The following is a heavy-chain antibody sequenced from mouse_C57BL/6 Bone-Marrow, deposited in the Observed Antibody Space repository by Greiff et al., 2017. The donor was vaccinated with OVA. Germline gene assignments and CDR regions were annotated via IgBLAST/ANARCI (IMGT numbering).Heavy chain of an antibody. Sequence: QVQLQQSGAELARPGASVKMSCKASGYTFTSYTMRWVKQRPGQGLEWIGYINPSSGYTKYNQKFKDKATLTADKSSSTAYMQLNSLTSEDSAVYYCAGNYGGYFDYWGQGTTLTVSS. V-gene: IGHV1-4*01. D-gene: IGHD2-1*01. CDR1: GYTFTSYT. J-gene: IGHJ2*01. CDR2: INPSSGYT. CDR3: AGNYGGYFDY.